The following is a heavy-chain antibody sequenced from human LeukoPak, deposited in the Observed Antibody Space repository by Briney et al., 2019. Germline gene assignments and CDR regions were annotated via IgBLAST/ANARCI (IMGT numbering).Heavy chain of an antibody. D-gene: IGHD3/OR15-3a*01. CDR1: GFTFSNYA. CDR3: GTHAGRTGSDD. CDR2: ISDTGDST. Sequence: GGSLRLSCAASGFTFSNYAMTWVRQAPGKGLEWVSVISDTGDSTYYADSVKGRFTISRDNSKNTFYLQMNSLRADDTAVYYCGTHAGRTGSDDWGQGTLVTVSS. V-gene: IGHV3-23*01. J-gene: IGHJ4*02.